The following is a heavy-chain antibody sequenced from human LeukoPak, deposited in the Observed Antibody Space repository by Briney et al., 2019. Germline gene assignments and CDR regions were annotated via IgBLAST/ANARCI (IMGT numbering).Heavy chain of an antibody. J-gene: IGHJ5*01. CDR3: ATLDLPPSTAAVAS. CDR2: FVLEDGER. V-gene: IGHV1-24*01. Sequence: GASVKVSCKVSGYTLSELCIHWVRQGPGKGLEWMAGFVLEDGERIYAQKFRGRVRVTEDTSTDTAYMELSSLRSEDTAVYYCATLDLPPSTAAVASWGQGTLVTVSS. D-gene: IGHD6-13*01. CDR1: GYTLSELC.